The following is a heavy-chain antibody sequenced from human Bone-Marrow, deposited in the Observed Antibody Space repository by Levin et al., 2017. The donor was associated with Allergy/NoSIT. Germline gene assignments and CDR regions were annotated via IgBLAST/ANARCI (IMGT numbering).Heavy chain of an antibody. D-gene: IGHD6-19*01. CDR2: ISWNSGAI. CDR3: VKDRVAEAGERRHVGAFDI. Sequence: LSLTCAASGFTFDQYAMHWVRQVPGKGLEWVSSISWNSGAIGYEAAVKGRFTVSRDNAKNSLYLEMNSLRSEDAALYYCVKDRVAEAGERRHVGAFDIWGQGTLVTVSS. V-gene: IGHV3-9*01. CDR1: GFTFDQYA. J-gene: IGHJ3*02.